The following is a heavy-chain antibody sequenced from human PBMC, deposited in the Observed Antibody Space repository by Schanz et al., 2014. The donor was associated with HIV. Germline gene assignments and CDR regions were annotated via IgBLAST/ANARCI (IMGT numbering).Heavy chain of an antibody. V-gene: IGHV3-30-3*01. J-gene: IGHJ4*02. CDR3: ARGPMYAY. CDR1: GFTFSSYA. D-gene: IGHD2-8*01. Sequence: VQLVESGGGLVQPGGSLRLSCAASGFTFSSYAMHWVRQAPGKGLEWVAFISYDGNNEYYAASVKGRFTISRDNSKNTVYLQMNSLRAGDTAMYYCARGPMYAYWGQGNLVTVSS. CDR2: ISYDGNNE.